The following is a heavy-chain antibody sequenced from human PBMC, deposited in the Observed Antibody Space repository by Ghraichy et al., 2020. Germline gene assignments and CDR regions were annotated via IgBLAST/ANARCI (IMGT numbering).Heavy chain of an antibody. CDR3: AKRESDNSGWYDY. D-gene: IGHD6-19*01. CDR2: IGGSGGST. V-gene: IGHV3-23*01. J-gene: IGHJ4*02. Sequence: GGSLRLSCAASGFTFSSYAMSWVRQAPGKGLEWVSCIGGSGGSTYYADSVKGRFTISRDNSKNTLYLQMNNLRAEDRAIYYCAKRESDNSGWYDYWGQGTLVTVSS. CDR1: GFTFSSYA.